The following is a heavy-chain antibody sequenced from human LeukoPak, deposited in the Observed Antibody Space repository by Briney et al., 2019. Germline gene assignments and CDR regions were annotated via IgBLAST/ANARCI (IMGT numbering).Heavy chain of an antibody. J-gene: IGHJ4*02. D-gene: IGHD3-3*01. CDR1: GGSINSGDYY. CDR2: IYYSGST. CDR3: ATSYAFGVENTGYFDY. Sequence: PSETLSLTCTVSGGSINSGDYYWSWIRQPPGKGLEWIGYIYYSGSTYYNPSLKSRVTISVDTSKNQFSLKLSSVTAADTAVYYCATSYAFGVENTGYFDYWGQGTLVTVSS. V-gene: IGHV4-30-4*08.